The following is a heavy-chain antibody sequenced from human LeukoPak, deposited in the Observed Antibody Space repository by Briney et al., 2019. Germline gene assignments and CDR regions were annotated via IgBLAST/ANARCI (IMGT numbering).Heavy chain of an antibody. CDR1: GYTLTELS. CDR3: ATLRAGRGYSLSFGVDYYGMDV. CDR2: FDPEDGET. V-gene: IGHV1-24*01. Sequence: ASVKVSCKVSGYTLTELSMHWVRQAPGKGLEWMGGFDPEDGETIYAQKFQGRVTMTEDTSTDTAYMELSSLRSEDTAVYYCATLRAGRGYSLSFGVDYYGMDVRGQGTTVTVSS. J-gene: IGHJ6*02. D-gene: IGHD5-18*01.